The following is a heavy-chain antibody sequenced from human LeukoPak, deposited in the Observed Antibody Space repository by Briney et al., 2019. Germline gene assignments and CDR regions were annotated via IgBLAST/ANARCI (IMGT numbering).Heavy chain of an antibody. J-gene: IGHJ4*02. CDR2: IYYSGST. Sequence: SETLSLTCTVSGGSISSGDYYWSWIRQPPGKGLEWIGYIYYSGSTYYNPSLKSRVTISVDTSKNQFPLKLSSVTAADTAVYYCARRPAAGMGYFDYWGQGTLVTVSS. D-gene: IGHD6-13*01. V-gene: IGHV4-30-4*01. CDR3: ARRPAAGMGYFDY. CDR1: GGSISSGDYY.